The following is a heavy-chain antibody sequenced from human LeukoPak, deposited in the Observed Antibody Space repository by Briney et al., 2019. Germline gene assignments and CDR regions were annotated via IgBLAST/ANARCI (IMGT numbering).Heavy chain of an antibody. CDR3: ARAHSSGWYV. V-gene: IGHV3-64*01. D-gene: IGHD6-19*01. J-gene: IGHJ4*02. CDR1: GFTFSSYA. CDR2: ISSNGGST. Sequence: SGGSLRLSCAAPGFTFSSYAMHWVRQAPGKGLEYVSAISSNGGSTYYAHSVKGRFTISRDNSKNTLYLQMGSLRAEDMAVYYCARAHSSGWYVWGQGALVTVS.